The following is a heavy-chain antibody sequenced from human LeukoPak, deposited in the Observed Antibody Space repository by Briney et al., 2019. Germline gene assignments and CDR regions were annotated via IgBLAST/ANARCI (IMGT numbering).Heavy chain of an antibody. D-gene: IGHD3-3*02. Sequence: PGGSLRLSCSASGFTFSSYSMNWVRQAPGKGLEWVSSISSSSSYIYYADSVKGRFTISRDNAKNSLYLQMNSLRAEDTAVYYCARDIRFRYYFDYWGQGTLVTVSS. J-gene: IGHJ4*02. CDR3: ARDIRFRYYFDY. V-gene: IGHV3-21*01. CDR2: ISSSSSYI. CDR1: GFTFSSYS.